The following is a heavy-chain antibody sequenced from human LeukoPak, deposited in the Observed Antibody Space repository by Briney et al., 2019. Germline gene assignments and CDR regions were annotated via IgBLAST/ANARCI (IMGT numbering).Heavy chain of an antibody. Sequence: GGSLRLSCTASGFTFGDYAMNWVRQAPGKGLEWVGFIRSKAYGGTTEYAASVKGRFTISTDDSKSIAYLQMNSLKTEDTAVYYCTGDYYVSGRYWYFDLWGRGTLVTVSS. CDR3: TGDYYVSGRYWYFDL. J-gene: IGHJ2*01. V-gene: IGHV3-49*04. CDR1: GFTFGDYA. CDR2: IRSKAYGGTT. D-gene: IGHD3-10*01.